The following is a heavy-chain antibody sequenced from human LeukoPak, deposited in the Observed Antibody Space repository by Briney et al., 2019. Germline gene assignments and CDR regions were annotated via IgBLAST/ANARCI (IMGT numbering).Heavy chain of an antibody. CDR2: IKQDGSEK. Sequence: GGSLRLSCAASGFTFSSYWMSWVRQAPGKGLEWVANIKQDGSEKYYVDSVKGRFTASRDNAKTSLYLQMNSLRAEDTAVYYCARATFGDYAVSDYWGQGTLVTVSS. V-gene: IGHV3-7*01. D-gene: IGHD4-17*01. CDR3: ARATFGDYAVSDY. J-gene: IGHJ4*02. CDR1: GFTFSSYW.